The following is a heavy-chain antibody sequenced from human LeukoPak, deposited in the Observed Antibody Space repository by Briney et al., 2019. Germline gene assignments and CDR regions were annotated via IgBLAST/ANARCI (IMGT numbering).Heavy chain of an antibody. J-gene: IGHJ6*03. CDR1: GFTFSSYA. CDR2: ISSSSTTI. Sequence: GGSLRLSCAASGFTFSSYAMSWVRQAPGKGLEWVSYISSSSTTIYYGDSVKGRFSISRDNDKNSLNLQMNSLRAEDTAVYYCARVARHYDFWSGPNYYMDVWGKGTTVTVSS. D-gene: IGHD3-3*01. V-gene: IGHV3-48*01. CDR3: ARVARHYDFWSGPNYYMDV.